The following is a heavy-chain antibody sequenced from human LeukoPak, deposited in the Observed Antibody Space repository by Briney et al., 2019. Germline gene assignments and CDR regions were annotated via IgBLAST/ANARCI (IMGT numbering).Heavy chain of an antibody. CDR2: IYYSGST. J-gene: IGHJ3*02. CDR3: ARVRCSSTNCYSRGAFDI. Sequence: SETLFLTCTVSGGSISSYYWNWTRQPPGKGLEWIGYIYYSGSTNYNPSLKSRVTISVDTSKNQFSLKLSSVTAADTALHYCARVRCSSTNCYSRGAFDIWGQGTMVTVSS. V-gene: IGHV4-59*01. D-gene: IGHD2-2*01. CDR1: GGSISSYY.